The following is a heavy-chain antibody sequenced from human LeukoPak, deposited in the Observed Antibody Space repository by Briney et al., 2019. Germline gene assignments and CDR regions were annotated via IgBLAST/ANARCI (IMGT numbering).Heavy chain of an antibody. CDR3: ARGYSSGRSAVDY. V-gene: IGHV3-48*04. D-gene: IGHD6-19*01. CDR1: GFTFSSYS. Sequence: GGSLRLSCAASGFTFSSYSMYWVRQAPGKGLEWVSYISRSSSTIYYADSVKGRFTISRDNAQNSLYLQMNSLRAEDTAVYYCARGYSSGRSAVDYWGQGTLVTVSS. J-gene: IGHJ4*02. CDR2: ISRSSSTI.